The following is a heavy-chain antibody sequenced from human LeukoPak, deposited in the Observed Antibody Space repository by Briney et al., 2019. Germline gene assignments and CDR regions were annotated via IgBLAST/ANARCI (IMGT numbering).Heavy chain of an antibody. CDR1: GFTFSSYE. Sequence: PGGSLRLSCAASGFTFSSYEMNWVRQAPGKGLEWVSYISSSGSTIYYADSVKGRFTISRDNAKNSLYLQMNSLRAEDTAVYYCARGTAVAGPNVFDYWGQGTLVTVPS. J-gene: IGHJ4*02. V-gene: IGHV3-48*03. CDR3: ARGTAVAGPNVFDY. D-gene: IGHD6-19*01. CDR2: ISSSGSTI.